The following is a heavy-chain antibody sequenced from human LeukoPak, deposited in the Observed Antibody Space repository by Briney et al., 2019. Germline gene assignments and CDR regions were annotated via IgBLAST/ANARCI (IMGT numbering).Heavy chain of an antibody. CDR2: IYYSWST. CDR1: GGSISSYY. Sequence: SETLSLTCTVSGGSISSYYWNWIRQPPGKGLEWIGYIYYSWSTTYNPSLKSRLTISVDTSKNQFSLKLSSVTAADTAVYYCARDRPLNYAPSYYFDYWGQGTLVTVSS. V-gene: IGHV4-59*01. J-gene: IGHJ4*02. D-gene: IGHD1-7*01. CDR3: ARDRPLNYAPSYYFDY.